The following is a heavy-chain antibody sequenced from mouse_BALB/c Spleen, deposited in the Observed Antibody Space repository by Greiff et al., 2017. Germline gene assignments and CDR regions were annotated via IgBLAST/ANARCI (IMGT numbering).Heavy chain of an antibody. CDR1: GYTFTSYW. J-gene: IGHJ4*01. V-gene: IGHV1-7*01. Sequence: QVQLKESGAELAKPGASVKMSCKASGYTFTSYWMHWVKQRPGQGLEWIGYINPSTGYTEYNQKFKDKATLTADKSSSTAYMQLSSLTSEDSAVYYCARVYYGSNAMDYWGQGTSVTVSS. CDR2: INPSTGYT. D-gene: IGHD1-1*01. CDR3: ARVYYGSNAMDY.